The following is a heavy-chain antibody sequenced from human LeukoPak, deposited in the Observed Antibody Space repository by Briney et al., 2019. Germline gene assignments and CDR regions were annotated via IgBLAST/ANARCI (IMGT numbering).Heavy chain of an antibody. Sequence: SVKVSCKASGGTFSSYAISWVRQAPGQGLEWMGGIIPIFGTANYAQKFQGRVTITADESTSTAYMELSSLRSEDTAVYYCASPAYYYDSSDYYPRAFDYWGQGTLVTVSS. CDR3: ASPAYYYDSSDYYPRAFDY. CDR1: GGTFSSYA. CDR2: IIPIFGTA. J-gene: IGHJ4*02. V-gene: IGHV1-69*01. D-gene: IGHD3-22*01.